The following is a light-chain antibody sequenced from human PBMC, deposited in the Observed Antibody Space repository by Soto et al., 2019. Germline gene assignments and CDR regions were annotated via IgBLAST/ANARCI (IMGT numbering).Light chain of an antibody. CDR1: SSDVGGYNY. CDR2: DVS. Sequence: QSALAHPASVSGSPGQSITISCTGTSSDVGGYNYVSWYQQHPGKAPKLIFYDVSNRPSGVSNRFSGSKSGNTASLTISGLQAEDEADYYCSSYTSSRTYIFGTGTKVTVL. V-gene: IGLV2-14*03. CDR3: SSYTSSRTYI. J-gene: IGLJ1*01.